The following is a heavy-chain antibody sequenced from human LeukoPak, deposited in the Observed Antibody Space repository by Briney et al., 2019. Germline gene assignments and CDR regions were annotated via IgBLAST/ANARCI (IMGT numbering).Heavy chain of an antibody. CDR3: ARHMEGGSWMPDYGMDV. V-gene: IGHV5-51*01. D-gene: IGHD6-13*01. CDR2: IYPGDSDT. J-gene: IGHJ6*02. Sequence: GESLKISCKGSGYSFTSYWIGWVRQMPGKGLEWMGIIYPGDSDTRYSPSFQGQVTISADKSISTAYLQWSSLKASDTAMYYCARHMEGGSWMPDYGMDVWGQGTTVTVSS. CDR1: GYSFTSYW.